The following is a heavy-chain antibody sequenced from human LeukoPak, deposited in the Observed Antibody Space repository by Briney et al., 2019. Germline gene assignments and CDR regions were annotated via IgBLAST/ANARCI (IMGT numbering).Heavy chain of an antibody. J-gene: IGHJ6*02. V-gene: IGHV3-30-3*01. Sequence: GGSLRLSCAASGFPFSSYAMHWVRQAPGRGLEWVAVISYDGSNKYYADSVKGRFTISRDNSKNTLYLQMNSLRAEDTAVYYCARAVTTPLGENPYGMDVWGQGTTVTVSS. CDR2: ISYDGSNK. D-gene: IGHD4-17*01. CDR1: GFPFSSYA. CDR3: ARAVTTPLGENPYGMDV.